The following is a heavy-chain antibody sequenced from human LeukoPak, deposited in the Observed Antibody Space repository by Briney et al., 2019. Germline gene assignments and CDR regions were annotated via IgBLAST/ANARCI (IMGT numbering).Heavy chain of an antibody. Sequence: HPGGSLRLSCAASGFTFSSYAMSWVRQAPGQGLEWVSIISRDSRTIFYADSVKGRFTVSRDNAKNSLYLQMNSLRAEDTAVYYCATSPPGGPIDNWGQGTLVTVSS. J-gene: IGHJ4*02. V-gene: IGHV3-23*01. CDR3: ATSPPGGPIDN. CDR2: ISRDSRTI. CDR1: GFTFSSYA. D-gene: IGHD3-16*01.